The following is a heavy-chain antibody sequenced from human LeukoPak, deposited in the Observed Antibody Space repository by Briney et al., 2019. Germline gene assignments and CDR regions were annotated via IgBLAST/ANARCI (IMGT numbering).Heavy chain of an antibody. CDR1: GYTFSGYY. CDR3: ATEYLYDSSLDI. D-gene: IGHD3-22*01. CDR2: INPNSGGT. V-gene: IGHV1-2*02. Sequence: ASVKVSCKASGYTFSGYYLHWVRQAPGQGLEWMGWINPNSGGTNYAQKFQGRVTMTRDTSISTGYMELSRLRSDDTAVYYRATEYLYDSSLDIWGQGTMVTVSS. J-gene: IGHJ3*02.